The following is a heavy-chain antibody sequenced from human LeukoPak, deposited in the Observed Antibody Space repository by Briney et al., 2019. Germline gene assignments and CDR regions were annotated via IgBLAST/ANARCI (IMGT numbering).Heavy chain of an antibody. V-gene: IGHV4-39*01. CDR1: GGSISSSSYY. J-gene: IGHJ4*02. CDR3: ARRKAKTPNYFDY. CDR2: IYYSGST. Sequence: PSETLSLTCTVSGGSISSSSYYWGWIRQPPGKGLEWIGSIYYSGSTYYNPSLKSRVTISVDTSKNQFSLKLSSVTAADTAMYYCARRKAKTPNYFDYWGQGALVTVSS.